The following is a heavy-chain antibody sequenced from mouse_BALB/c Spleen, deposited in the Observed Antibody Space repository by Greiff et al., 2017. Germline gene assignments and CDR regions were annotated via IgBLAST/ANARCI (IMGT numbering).Heavy chain of an antibody. V-gene: IGHV1-80*01. CDR2: IYPGDGDT. Sequence: VQRVESGAELVRPGSSVKISCKASGYAFSSYWMNWVKQRPGQGLEWIGQIYPGDGDTNYNGKFKGKATLTADKSSSTAYMQLSNLTSEDSAVYFCARCEGYYYAMDYWGQGTSVTVSS. CDR1: GYAFSSYW. CDR3: ARCEGYYYAMDY. J-gene: IGHJ4*01.